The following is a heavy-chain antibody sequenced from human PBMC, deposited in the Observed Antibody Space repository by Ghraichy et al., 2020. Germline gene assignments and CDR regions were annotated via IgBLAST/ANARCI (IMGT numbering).Heavy chain of an antibody. CDR1: GFTFSSNG. CDR2: ISGSGGGS. CDR3: ARYGGGYDGFGYSYHGMDV. D-gene: IGHD3-22*01. Sequence: GGSLRLSCVGSGFTFSSNGMSWVRQAPGKGLEWVSVISGSGGGSFYADSVKGRFTISRDNAKDTLYLQMNSLRAEDTAVYYCARYGGGYDGFGYSYHGMDVWGQGTTVTVSS. J-gene: IGHJ6*02. V-gene: IGHV3-23*01.